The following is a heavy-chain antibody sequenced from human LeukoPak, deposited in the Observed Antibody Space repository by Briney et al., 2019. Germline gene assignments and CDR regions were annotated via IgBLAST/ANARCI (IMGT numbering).Heavy chain of an antibody. V-gene: IGHV1-8*01. D-gene: IGHD1-26*01. CDR3: ARAPEWGKANYYYYMDV. CDR1: GYTFTSYD. Sequence: ASVKVSCKASGYTFTSYDINWVRQATGQGLEWMGWMNPNSGNTGYAQKFKGRVTMTRNTSISKAYMELSSLRSEDTAVYYCARAPEWGKANYYYYMDVWGKGTTVTVSS. CDR2: MNPNSGNT. J-gene: IGHJ6*03.